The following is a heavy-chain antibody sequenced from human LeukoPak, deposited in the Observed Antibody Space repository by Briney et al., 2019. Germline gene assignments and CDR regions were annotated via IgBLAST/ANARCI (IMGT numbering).Heavy chain of an antibody. CDR1: RFTFRSYT. Sequence: PGGSLRLSCTESRFTFRSYTMNWVRQAPGKGLEGVSSIDRSSSHMYYADSVTGRFAISRDNAKNSLYLQMNSLRAEDTAVYYCAREFFYGSGSYSYWGQGTLVTVSS. CDR3: AREFFYGSGSYSY. CDR2: IDRSSSHM. V-gene: IGHV3-21*01. D-gene: IGHD3-10*01. J-gene: IGHJ4*02.